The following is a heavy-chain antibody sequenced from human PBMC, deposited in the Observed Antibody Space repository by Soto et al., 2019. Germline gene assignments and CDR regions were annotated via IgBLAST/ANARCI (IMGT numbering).Heavy chain of an antibody. J-gene: IGHJ4*02. CDR1: GFSLDSPAVG. D-gene: IGHD6-19*01. Sequence: QITLKESDPTLVKPTQTLTLTCTFSGFSLDSPAVGVNWIRQPPGKALEWLGLIYWDDDKQYNPSLKRRLTITRDTSKNQVVLTMTNMDPVDTATYYCAHGSGWLSDYWGQGTLVTVSS. CDR2: IYWDDDK. V-gene: IGHV2-5*02. CDR3: AHGSGWLSDY.